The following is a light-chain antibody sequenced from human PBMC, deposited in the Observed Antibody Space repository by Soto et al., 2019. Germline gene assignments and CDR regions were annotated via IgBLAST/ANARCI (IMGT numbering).Light chain of an antibody. V-gene: IGKV3-15*01. Sequence: EIVMTQSPATLSVSPGERATLSCRASQSVSSKLAWKKQKPGKTPRLLIYGAYTKATGIPARFSGSVSWTEFTLTICSLQSEDFAVYYCQQYNNWPGTFGQGTKV. J-gene: IGKJ1*01. CDR3: QQYNNWPGT. CDR1: QSVSSK. CDR2: GAY.